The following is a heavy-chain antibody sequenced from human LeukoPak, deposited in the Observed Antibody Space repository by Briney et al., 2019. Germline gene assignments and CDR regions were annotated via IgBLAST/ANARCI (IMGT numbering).Heavy chain of an antibody. CDR2: ISYDGSNK. Sequence: GRSLRLSCAASGFTFSSYAMHWVRQAPGKGLEWVAVISYDGSNKYYADSVKGRFTISRDNSKNTLYLQMNSLRAEDTAVYYCARGIAVAGLDYWGQGTLVTASS. J-gene: IGHJ4*02. D-gene: IGHD6-19*01. V-gene: IGHV3-30-3*01. CDR1: GFTFSSYA. CDR3: ARGIAVAGLDY.